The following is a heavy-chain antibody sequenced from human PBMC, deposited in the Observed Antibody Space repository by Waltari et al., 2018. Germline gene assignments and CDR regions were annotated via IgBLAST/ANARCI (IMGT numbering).Heavy chain of an antibody. CDR3: ARVTRGTVTTLRYFDL. CDR1: GGSFSGYY. D-gene: IGHD4-17*01. CDR2: INHSGST. V-gene: IGHV4-34*01. Sequence: QVQLQQWGAGLLKPSETLSLTCAVYGGSFSGYYWSWIRQPPGKGLEWIGEINHSGSTKSNPSLKSRVTISVDTSKNQFSLKLSSVTAADTAVYYCARVTRGTVTTLRYFDLWGRGTLVTVSS. J-gene: IGHJ2*01.